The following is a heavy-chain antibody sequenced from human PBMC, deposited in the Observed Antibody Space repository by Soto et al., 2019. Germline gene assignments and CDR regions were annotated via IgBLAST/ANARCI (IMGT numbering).Heavy chain of an antibody. J-gene: IGHJ6*01. D-gene: IGHD2-15*01. CDR2: IIPIFGTA. CDR3: ARDCGYCSGGSCSCNGMDV. CDR1: GGTFSSYA. Sequence: SVKVSCKASGGTFSSYAISWVRQAPGQGLEWMGGIIPIFGTANYAQKFQGRVTITADESTSTAYMELSSLRSEDTAVYYCARDCGYCSGGSCSCNGMDVWGPGTTVTVSS. V-gene: IGHV1-69*13.